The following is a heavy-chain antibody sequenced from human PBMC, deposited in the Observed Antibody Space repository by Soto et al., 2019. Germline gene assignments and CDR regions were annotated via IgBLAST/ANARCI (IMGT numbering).Heavy chain of an antibody. D-gene: IGHD5-12*01. V-gene: IGHV1-2*02. CDR2: INPNSGGT. Sequence: ASVKVSCKASGYTFTGYYMHWVRQAPGQGLEWMGWINPNSGGTNYAQKFQGRVTMTRDTSISTAYMELSRLRSDDTAVYYCAREPKVATMPHDAFDIWGQGTMVTV. CDR3: AREPKVATMPHDAFDI. CDR1: GYTFTGYY. J-gene: IGHJ3*02.